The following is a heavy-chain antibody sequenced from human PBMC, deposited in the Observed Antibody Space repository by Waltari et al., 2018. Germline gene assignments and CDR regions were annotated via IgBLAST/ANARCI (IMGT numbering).Heavy chain of an antibody. J-gene: IGHJ6*02. CDR3: ARDRYYYYFGMDV. Sequence: EVQLVESGGGLVQLGGSLRLSCAASGFPFTNYWMSWVRQAPGKGLEWVAKIKHDGSEKYYVDSVKGRFTISRDYAKNSLDLQMNSLRAEDTAVYYCARDRYYYYFGMDVWGQGTTVTVSS. CDR2: IKHDGSEK. CDR1: GFPFTNYW. V-gene: IGHV3-7*01.